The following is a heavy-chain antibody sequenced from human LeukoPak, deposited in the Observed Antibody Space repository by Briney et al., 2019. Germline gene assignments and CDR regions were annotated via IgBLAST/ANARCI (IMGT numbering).Heavy chain of an antibody. Sequence: GASVKVSSKTSGYTFTSYYIRWVRQAPRHRLDYIGWINSDNGGTNYAQNFQGRVIMTRATYISTAYMQLSRLTSDDTAVYYCARSPSGELVYWGRGTLVSVSS. D-gene: IGHD1-26*01. CDR2: INSDNGGT. J-gene: IGHJ4*02. CDR3: ARSPSGELVY. CDR1: GYTFTSYY. V-gene: IGHV1-2*02.